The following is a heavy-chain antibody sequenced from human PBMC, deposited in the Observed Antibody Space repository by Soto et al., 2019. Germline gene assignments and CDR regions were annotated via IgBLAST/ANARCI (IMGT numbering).Heavy chain of an antibody. CDR3: AREFVCGNYGGWFDP. V-gene: IGHV4-31*03. J-gene: IGHJ5*02. Sequence: KASETLSLTCTVSGGSFSSGDYYWSWIRQHPGKGLEWIGYIYYSGSTYYNPSLRSRVTISVDTSTKQFSLKLTSVTAADTALYYCAREFVCGNYGGWFDPWGQGTQVTVSS. CDR2: IYYSGST. CDR1: GGSFSSGDYY. D-gene: IGHD4-4*01.